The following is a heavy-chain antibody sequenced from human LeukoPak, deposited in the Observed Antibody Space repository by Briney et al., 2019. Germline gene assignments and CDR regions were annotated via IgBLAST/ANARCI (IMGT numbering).Heavy chain of an antibody. D-gene: IGHD1-26*01. CDR3: ARRSGSPFDY. CDR2: ISSSGNYI. V-gene: IGHV3-21*01. J-gene: IGHJ4*02. CDR1: GFTLTNYA. Sequence: GGSLRLSCEVFGFTLTNYAINWVRQAPGKGLEWLSSISSSGNYIYYSDSLKGRFTISRDTSKNSVYLQMNSLSAEDTAVYYCARRSGSPFDYWGQGAFVTVSS.